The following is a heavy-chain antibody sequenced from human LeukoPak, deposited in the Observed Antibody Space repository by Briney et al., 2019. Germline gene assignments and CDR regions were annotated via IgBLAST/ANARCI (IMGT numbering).Heavy chain of an antibody. J-gene: IGHJ4*02. CDR1: GGSFSGYY. D-gene: IGHD3-10*01. Sequence: KPSETLSLTCAVYGGSFSGYYWSWIRQPPGKGLEWIGEINHSGSTNYNPSLKSRVTISVDTSKNQFSLKLSSVTAADTAVYYCARVPNYYGSGTPTFDYWGQGTLVTVSS. CDR3: ARVPNYYGSGTPTFDY. CDR2: INHSGST. V-gene: IGHV4-34*01.